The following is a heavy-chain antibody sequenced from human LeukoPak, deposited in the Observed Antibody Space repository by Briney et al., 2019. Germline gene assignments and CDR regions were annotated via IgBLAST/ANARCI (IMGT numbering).Heavy chain of an antibody. CDR3: ARSDMGGGVAFDY. D-gene: IGHD3-16*01. J-gene: IGHJ4*02. Sequence: ASVKVSCKASGYTFTNYDINWMRQAPGQGLEWMGWMNPNSGDTGYGQRFQGTVTMTRDTSISTAYMELSSLGSEDTAVYYCARSDMGGGVAFDYWGQGTLVTVSS. CDR1: GYTFTNYD. CDR2: MNPNSGDT. V-gene: IGHV1-8*01.